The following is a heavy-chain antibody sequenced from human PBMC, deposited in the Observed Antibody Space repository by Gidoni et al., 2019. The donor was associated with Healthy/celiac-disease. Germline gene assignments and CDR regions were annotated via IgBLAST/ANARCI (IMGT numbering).Heavy chain of an antibody. CDR3: ASGNYYGSSGYHYTGYYFDY. Sequence: QVQLVESGGGVVQPGRSLRLSCAASGFTFSSYGMHWVRQAPGKGLEWVAVIWYDGSNKYYADSVKGRFTISRDNSKNTLYLQMNSLRAEDTAVYYCASGNYYGSSGYHYTGYYFDYWGQGTLVTVSS. V-gene: IGHV3-33*01. CDR1: GFTFSSYG. J-gene: IGHJ4*02. CDR2: IWYDGSNK. D-gene: IGHD3-22*01.